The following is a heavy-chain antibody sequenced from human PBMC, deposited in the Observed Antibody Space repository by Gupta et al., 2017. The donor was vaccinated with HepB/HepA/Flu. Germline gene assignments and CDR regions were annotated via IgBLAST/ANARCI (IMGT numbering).Heavy chain of an antibody. CDR2: INAGNGNT. D-gene: IGHD2-15*01. V-gene: IGHV1-3*01. CDR3: ALGVVAHGHYYYYGMDV. Sequence: QVQLVQSGAEVKKPGASVKVSCKASGYTFTSYAMHWVRQAPGQRLEWMGWINAGNGNTKYSQKFQGRVTITRDTSASTAYMELSSLRSEDTAVYYCALGVVAHGHYYYYGMDVWGQGTTVTVSS. CDR1: GYTFTSYA. J-gene: IGHJ6*02.